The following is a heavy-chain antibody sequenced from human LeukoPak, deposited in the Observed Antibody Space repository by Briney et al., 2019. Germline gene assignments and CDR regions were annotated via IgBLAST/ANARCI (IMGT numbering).Heavy chain of an antibody. Sequence: GGSLRLSCAASGFTFSSYSMNWVRQAPGKGLEWVSSISSSSSYIYYADSVKGRFTISRDNAKNSLHLQMNSLRVEDTAVYYCAGGSGWTTNYWGQGTLVTVSS. CDR1: GFTFSSYS. D-gene: IGHD3-3*01. J-gene: IGHJ4*02. V-gene: IGHV3-21*01. CDR2: ISSSSSYI. CDR3: AGGSGWTTNY.